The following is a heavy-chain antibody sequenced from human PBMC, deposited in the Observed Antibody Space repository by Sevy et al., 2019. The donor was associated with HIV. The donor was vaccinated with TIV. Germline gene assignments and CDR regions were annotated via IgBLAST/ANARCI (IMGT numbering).Heavy chain of an antibody. J-gene: IGHJ4*02. V-gene: IGHV3-23*01. CDR3: AREGCTKPHDY. Sequence: GGSLRLSCAASGFTFSKYSMSWIRQTPGKGLEWVSTFSFGCGKINYADSVKGRFTISSDDSRNTFYLQMNSLGAEDTAIYYCAREGCTKPHDYWGQGTVVTVSS. CDR2: FSFGCGKI. CDR1: GFTFSKYS. D-gene: IGHD2-8*01.